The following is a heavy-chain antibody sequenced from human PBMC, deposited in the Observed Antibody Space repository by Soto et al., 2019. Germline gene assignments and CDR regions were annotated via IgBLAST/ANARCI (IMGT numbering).Heavy chain of an antibody. CDR3: ARHVRDTAMGGQTNYGMDV. J-gene: IGHJ6*02. Sequence: SETLSLTCTVSGGSISSSSYYWGWIRQPPGKGLEWIGSIYYSGSTYYNPSLKSRVTISVDTSKNQFSLKLSSVTAADTAVYYCARHVRDTAMGGQTNYGMDVWGQGTTVTVSS. V-gene: IGHV4-39*01. CDR2: IYYSGST. D-gene: IGHD5-18*01. CDR1: GGSISSSSYY.